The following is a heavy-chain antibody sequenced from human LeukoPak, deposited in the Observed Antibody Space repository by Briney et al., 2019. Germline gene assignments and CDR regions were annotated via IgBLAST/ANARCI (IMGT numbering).Heavy chain of an antibody. V-gene: IGHV4-39*07. Sequence: SETLSLTCTVSGGSISSSSYYWGWIRQPPGKGLEWIGSIYYSGSTYYNPSLKSRVTISVDTSKNQFSLKLSSVTAEDTAVYYCARGTFDYWGQGTLVTVS. CDR3: ARGTFDY. CDR2: IYYSGST. CDR1: GGSISSSSYY. J-gene: IGHJ4*02.